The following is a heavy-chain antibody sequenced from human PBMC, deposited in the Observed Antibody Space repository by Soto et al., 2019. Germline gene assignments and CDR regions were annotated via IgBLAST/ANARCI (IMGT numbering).Heavy chain of an antibody. CDR2: IYYSGAT. CDR3: ARAMGEWGPYYSYYGFAV. V-gene: IGHV4-59*01. J-gene: IGHJ6*02. D-gene: IGHD1-26*01. Sequence: WIQKTPEKGLEWVGSIYYSGATNYNPSLESRLTISVDTAKNQFSLKLSSVTPADTAVYYCARAMGEWGPYYSYYGFAVRGQGRTVT.